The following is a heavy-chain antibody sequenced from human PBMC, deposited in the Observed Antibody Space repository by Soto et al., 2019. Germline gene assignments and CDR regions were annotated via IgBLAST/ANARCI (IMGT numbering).Heavy chain of an antibody. V-gene: IGHV1-18*01. D-gene: IGHD2-2*02. CDR3: ARVKVPAAILGAFDL. CDR2: INPFKGDT. CDR1: GYTFSTYG. Sequence: ASVKVSCKASGYTFSTYGSTWVRQAPGQGLDWMGWINPFKGDTNSAARFQDRVTMTTDTSTRTAYMELRSLRSDDTAVYYCARVKVPAAILGAFDLWGRGTLVTVSS. J-gene: IGHJ3*01.